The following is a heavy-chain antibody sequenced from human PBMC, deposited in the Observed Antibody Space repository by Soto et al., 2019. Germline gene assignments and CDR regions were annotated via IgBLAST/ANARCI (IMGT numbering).Heavy chain of an antibody. Sequence: ASVKVSCKASGYTFTSYGISWVRQAPGQGLEWMGWISAYNGNTNYAQKLQGRVTMTTDTSTSTAYMELRSLRSDDTAVDYCARDPVRYCTNGVCYMTYWDWCDPWGQGTLV. CDR1: GYTFTSYG. J-gene: IGHJ5*02. CDR2: ISAYNGNT. V-gene: IGHV1-18*01. CDR3: ARDPVRYCTNGVCYMTYWDWCDP. D-gene: IGHD2-8*01.